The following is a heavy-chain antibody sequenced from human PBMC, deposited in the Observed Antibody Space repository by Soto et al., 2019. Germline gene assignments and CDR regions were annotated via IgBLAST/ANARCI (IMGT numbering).Heavy chain of an antibody. V-gene: IGHV3-30*18. CDR2: ISYDGSTK. D-gene: IGHD3-22*01. J-gene: IGHJ4*02. Sequence: GGSLRLSCEASGFSFSSYGMHWVRQSPGKGLERVAIISYDGSTKNYAASVKGRFTISRDTSKRTLYLEMTSLRAEDTAVYYCAKEQTPEYYDSSGYPGPFDNWGQGTLVTVSS. CDR1: GFSFSSYG. CDR3: AKEQTPEYYDSSGYPGPFDN.